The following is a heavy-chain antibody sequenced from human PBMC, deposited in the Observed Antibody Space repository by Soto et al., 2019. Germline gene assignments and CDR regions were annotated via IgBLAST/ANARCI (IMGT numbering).Heavy chain of an antibody. CDR2: ITGGGDNT. CDR1: GFTFTSYA. V-gene: IGHV3-23*01. CDR3: TQDGGSRDWLTVN. D-gene: IGHD3-9*01. Sequence: EAQLLESGGDLVQPGGSLRLSCAASGFTFTSYAMSWIRQAPGKGLEWVSAITGGGDNTYYVDSVKGRFTISRDNSKNTLYLQMNSLRAEDTAFYYCTQDGGSRDWLTVNWGQGTLVTVSS. J-gene: IGHJ4*02.